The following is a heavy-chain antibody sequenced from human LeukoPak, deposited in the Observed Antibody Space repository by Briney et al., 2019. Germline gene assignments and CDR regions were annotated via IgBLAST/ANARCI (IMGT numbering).Heavy chain of an antibody. CDR2: ISGSGGST. V-gene: IGHV3-23*01. D-gene: IGHD3-9*01. J-gene: IGHJ4*02. CDR3: QKAAYDILTGYYLAPGY. CDR1: GFTFISYA. Sequence: GVSLSLSCAASGFTFISYAMSCVRHAPVKGLEWVSAISGSGGSTYYADSVKGRFTISRDNSKNTLYMQMNSLRAEDTVVYYSQKAAYDILTGYYLAPGYWGQGTLVTVSS.